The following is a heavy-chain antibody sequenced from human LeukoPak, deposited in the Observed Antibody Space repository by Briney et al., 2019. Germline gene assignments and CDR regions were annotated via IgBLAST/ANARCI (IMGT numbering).Heavy chain of an antibody. V-gene: IGHV3-33*01. Sequence: GGSLRLSCAASGFTFSNYGMHWVRQAPGKGLEWVAVIWYDGSNKYYGDSVKGRFTMSRDNVKNTLYLQMNSLRVEDTAVYYCARDPRNVGLAPWGQGTLVTVSS. CDR3: ARDPRNVGLAP. D-gene: IGHD2-15*01. J-gene: IGHJ5*02. CDR1: GFTFSNYG. CDR2: IWYDGSNK.